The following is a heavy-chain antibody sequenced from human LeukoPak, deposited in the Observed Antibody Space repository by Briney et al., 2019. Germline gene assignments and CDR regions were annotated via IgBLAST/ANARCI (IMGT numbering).Heavy chain of an antibody. CDR2: IIPILGIA. CDR1: GGTFSSYA. J-gene: IGHJ6*02. Sequence: SVKVSCKASGGTFSSYAISWVRQAPGQGLEWMGRIIPILGIANYAQKFQGRVTITADKSTSTAYMELSSLRSEDTAVYYCARDSHYGSGSFYYYYYYGMDVWGQGTTVTVFS. D-gene: IGHD3-10*01. V-gene: IGHV1-69*04. CDR3: ARDSHYGSGSFYYYYYYGMDV.